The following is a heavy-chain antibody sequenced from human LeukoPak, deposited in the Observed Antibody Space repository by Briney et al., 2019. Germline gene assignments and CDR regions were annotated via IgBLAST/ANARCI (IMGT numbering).Heavy chain of an antibody. CDR3: ARVGANFPFDYYYGMDV. Sequence: SETLSLTCTVSGGSISSYYWSWIRQPPGKGLEWIGEIYHSGSTNYNPSLKSRVTISVDKSKNQFSLKLSSVTAADTAVYYCARVGANFPFDYYYGMDVWGQGTTVTVSS. D-gene: IGHD1-26*01. CDR1: GGSISSYY. J-gene: IGHJ6*02. V-gene: IGHV4-59*12. CDR2: IYHSGST.